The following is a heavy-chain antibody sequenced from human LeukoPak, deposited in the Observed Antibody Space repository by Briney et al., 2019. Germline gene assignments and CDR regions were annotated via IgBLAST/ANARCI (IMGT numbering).Heavy chain of an antibody. CDR3: AKDSVEQWLHFDY. CDR1: GFTFSSYG. D-gene: IGHD6-19*01. Sequence: GGSLRLSCAASGFTFSSYGMPWVRQAPGKGLEWVAVISYDGSNKYYGDSVKGRFTISRDNSKNTLYLQMNSLRAEDTAVYYCAKDSVEQWLHFDYWGQGTLVTVSS. J-gene: IGHJ4*02. CDR2: ISYDGSNK. V-gene: IGHV3-30*18.